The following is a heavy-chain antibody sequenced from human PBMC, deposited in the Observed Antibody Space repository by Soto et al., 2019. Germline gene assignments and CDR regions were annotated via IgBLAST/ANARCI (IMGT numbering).Heavy chain of an antibody. D-gene: IGHD3-3*01. V-gene: IGHV1-3*01. CDR2: INAGNGNT. Sequence: QVPLVQSGAEVKKPGASVKVSCKASGYTFTSYAMHWVRQAPGQRLEWMGWINAGNGNTKYSQKFQGRVTITRDTCASTAYNEMSSRRSEARAVYYRARQRITIFGVVIFRHFDYWGQGTLVTVSS. CDR3: ARQRITIFGVVIFRHFDY. CDR1: GYTFTSYA. J-gene: IGHJ4*02.